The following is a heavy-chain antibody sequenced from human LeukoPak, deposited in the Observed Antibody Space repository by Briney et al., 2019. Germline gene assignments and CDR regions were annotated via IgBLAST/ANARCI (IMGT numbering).Heavy chain of an antibody. D-gene: IGHD6-19*01. CDR2: VFPGDSGT. CDR3: ARLRVAVAATDAFDI. CDR1: GYSFTSYW. J-gene: IGHJ3*02. V-gene: IGHV5-51*01. Sequence: GESPKISCKGSGYSFTSYWIGWVRQMPGKGLEWMGIVFPGDSGTRYSPSFQGQVAISADKSISTAYLQWSSLKASDTAMYYCARLRVAVAATDAFDIWGQGTMVTVSS.